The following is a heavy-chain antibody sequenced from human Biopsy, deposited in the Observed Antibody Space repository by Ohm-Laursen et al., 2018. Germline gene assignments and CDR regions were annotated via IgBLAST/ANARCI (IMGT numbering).Heavy chain of an antibody. V-gene: IGHV1-8*01. D-gene: IGHD3-10*01. CDR3: ARADPPLFYYGSGSSNGFDP. CDR2: MNPDSGNT. Sequence: ASVKVSYKTSGYTFTSYEINWVRQAPGQGLEWMGWMNPDSGNTSYAQNFQGRVTMTRNTSISTAYMELSSLRSEDTAVYFCARADPPLFYYGSGSSNGFDPWGQGTLVTVSS. CDR1: GYTFTSYE. J-gene: IGHJ5*02.